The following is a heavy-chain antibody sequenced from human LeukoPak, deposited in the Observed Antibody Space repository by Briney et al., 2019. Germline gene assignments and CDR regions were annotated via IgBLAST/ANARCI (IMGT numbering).Heavy chain of an antibody. CDR2: INPNSGGT. V-gene: IGHV1-2*06. J-gene: IGHJ4*02. CDR3: TREDPYGSGSHDY. CDR1: GYTFTGYY. Sequence: GASVKVSCKASGYTFTGYYVHWVRQAPGQGLEWVGRINPNSGGTNYAQKFQGRVTMTRDTSISTAYMELSSLRSDDTAMYYCTREDPYGSGSHDYWGQGTLVTVSS. D-gene: IGHD3-10*01.